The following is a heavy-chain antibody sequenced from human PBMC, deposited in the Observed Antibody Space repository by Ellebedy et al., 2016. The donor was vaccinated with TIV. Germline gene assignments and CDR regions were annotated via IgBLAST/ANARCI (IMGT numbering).Heavy chain of an antibody. V-gene: IGHV4-34*01. Sequence: MPSETLSLTCAVYGGSFSGYYWSWIRQPPGKGLEWIGEINHSGSTNYNPSLKSRVTVSVDTSKNQFSLRLSSVTAADTAVYYCARGPIVRGSGGMDVWGQGTTVTVSS. J-gene: IGHJ6*02. D-gene: IGHD3-10*01. CDR3: ARGPIVRGSGGMDV. CDR2: INHSGST. CDR1: GGSFSGYY.